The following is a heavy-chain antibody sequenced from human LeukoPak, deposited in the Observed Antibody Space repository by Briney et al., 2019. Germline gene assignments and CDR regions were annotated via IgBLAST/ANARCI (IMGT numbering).Heavy chain of an antibody. J-gene: IGHJ4*02. D-gene: IGHD5-24*01. V-gene: IGHV3-48*01. Sequence: GGSLGLSCAASGFTVSSNFMSWVRQAPGKGLEWVSYISSSSSTIYYADSVKGRFTISRDNAKNSLYLQMNSLRAEDTAVYYCAREGDGYNRIPFDYWGQGTLVTVSS. CDR2: ISSSSSTI. CDR3: AREGDGYNRIPFDY. CDR1: GFTVSSNF.